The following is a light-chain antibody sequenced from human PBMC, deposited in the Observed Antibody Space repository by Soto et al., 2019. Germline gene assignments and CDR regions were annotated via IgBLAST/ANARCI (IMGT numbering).Light chain of an antibody. Sequence: QSALTQPASMSGAPGQSITISCTGTSSDVGGYNYVSWYQQHPDKAPKLMIYDVSNRPSGVSNRFSGSKSGNTASLTISGLQAEDEADYYCSSYTRSSTRVFGGGTKLTVL. CDR3: SSYTRSSTRV. J-gene: IGLJ2*01. V-gene: IGLV2-14*01. CDR1: SSDVGGYNY. CDR2: DVS.